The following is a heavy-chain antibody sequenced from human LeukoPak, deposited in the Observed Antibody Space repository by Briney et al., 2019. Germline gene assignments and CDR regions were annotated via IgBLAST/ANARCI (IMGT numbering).Heavy chain of an antibody. V-gene: IGHV1-2*02. Sequence: ASVKVSCKASGYTFTGYYINWLRQAPGQGPEWMGWTNPDTGSTNYAQKFQGRVTMTRDTSISTAYMALSSLRSEATAVYYCARDRPWVGIVATSMYYFDYWGQGTLVTVSS. CDR1: GYTFTGYY. CDR2: TNPDTGST. D-gene: IGHD5-12*01. J-gene: IGHJ4*02. CDR3: ARDRPWVGIVATSMYYFDY.